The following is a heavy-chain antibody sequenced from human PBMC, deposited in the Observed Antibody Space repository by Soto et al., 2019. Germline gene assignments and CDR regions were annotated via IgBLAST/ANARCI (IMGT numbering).Heavy chain of an antibody. CDR3: KTSVCASGYEFY. V-gene: IGHV3-48*02. CDR1: GFTFSSYS. D-gene: IGHD5-12*01. Sequence: PGGSLRLSCVASGFTFSSYSMNWVRQAPGQGLEWVSYISSSSNVIYYADSVKGRFTISRDNAKNSLYLQMNSLRDEDTAVYYCKTSVCASGYEFYWGQGTLVTVSS. CDR2: ISSSSNVI. J-gene: IGHJ4*02.